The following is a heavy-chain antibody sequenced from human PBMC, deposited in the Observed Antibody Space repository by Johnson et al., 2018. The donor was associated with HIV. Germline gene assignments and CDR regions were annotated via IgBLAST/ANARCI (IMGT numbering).Heavy chain of an antibody. CDR2: ISSSGSTI. CDR1: GFTFSDYY. D-gene: IGHD3-16*01. Sequence: QVQLVESGGGLVKPGGSLRLSCVVSGFTFSDYYMSWIRQAPGKGLEWVSYISSSGSTIYYADSVKGRFTISRENSKNTLYLQMNSLRAEDTAVYYCARARLYRTTWLDGFDIWGQGTMVTVSS. V-gene: IGHV3-11*04. J-gene: IGHJ3*02. CDR3: ARARLYRTTWLDGFDI.